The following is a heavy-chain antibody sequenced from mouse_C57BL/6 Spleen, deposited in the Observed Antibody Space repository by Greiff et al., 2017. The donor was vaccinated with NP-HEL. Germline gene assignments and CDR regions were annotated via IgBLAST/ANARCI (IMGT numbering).Heavy chain of an antibody. V-gene: IGHV5-9*01. CDR2: ISGGGGNT. CDR3: ARHTYYDYGYAMDY. Sequence: EVKLVESGGGLVKPGGSLKLSCAASGFTFSSYTMSWVRQTPEKRLEWVATISGGGGNTYYPDSVKGRFTISRDNAKNTLYLQMSSLRSEDTALYYCARHTYYDYGYAMDYWGQGTSVTVSS. J-gene: IGHJ4*01. CDR1: GFTFSSYT. D-gene: IGHD2-4*01.